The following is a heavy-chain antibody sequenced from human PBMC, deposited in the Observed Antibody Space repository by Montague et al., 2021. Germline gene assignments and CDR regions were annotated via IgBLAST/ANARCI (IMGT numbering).Heavy chain of an antibody. CDR1: GFTFSNYW. D-gene: IGHD1-1*01. CDR2: INADGSER. CDR3: AKDRRSVNEALDD. Sequence: SLRLSCAASGFTFSNYWMSWVRQAPGKGLEWVANINADGSERYYXDSVKGRFTISRDNAKNSLYLQMNSLGAEDTALYYCAKDRRSVNEALDDWGQGTQVTVSS. J-gene: IGHJ4*02. V-gene: IGHV3-7*01.